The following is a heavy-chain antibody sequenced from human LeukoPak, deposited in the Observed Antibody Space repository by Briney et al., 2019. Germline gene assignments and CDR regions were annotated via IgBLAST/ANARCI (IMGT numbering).Heavy chain of an antibody. Sequence: GGSLRLSCAASGFTFSDYNMTWIRQAPGKGLEWEWVAYITSSGRSTLYADSVKGRFTISRDNAKNSLDLQMNSLRPEDTAVYYCARVLRSVLTGTDAFDIWGQGTRVTVSS. J-gene: IGHJ3*02. CDR2: ITSSGRST. CDR1: GFTFSDYN. D-gene: IGHD2-21*02. CDR3: ARVLRSVLTGTDAFDI. V-gene: IGHV3-11*04.